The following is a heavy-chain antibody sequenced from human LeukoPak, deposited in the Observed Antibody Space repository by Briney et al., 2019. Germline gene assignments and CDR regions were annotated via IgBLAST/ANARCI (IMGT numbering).Heavy chain of an antibody. CDR2: IYYSGST. D-gene: IGHD2-15*01. Sequence: PSETLSLTCTVSGGSISSSSYYWGWIRQPPGKGQEWIGSIYYSGSTYYNPSLKSRVTISVDTSKNQFSLKLSSVTAADTAVYYCARVGRTGYCSGGSCYFGYWGQGTLVTVSS. CDR3: ARVGRTGYCSGGSCYFGY. V-gene: IGHV4-39*07. CDR1: GGSISSSSYY. J-gene: IGHJ4*02.